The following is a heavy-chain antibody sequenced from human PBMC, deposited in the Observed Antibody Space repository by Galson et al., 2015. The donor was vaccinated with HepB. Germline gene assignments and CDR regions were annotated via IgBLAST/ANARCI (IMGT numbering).Heavy chain of an antibody. CDR1: GDSISSSNYY. CDR2: IYHRGDT. V-gene: IGHV4-39*02. D-gene: IGHD3/OR15-3a*01. Sequence: ETLPLTCTVSGDSISSSNYYWAWIRQPPGKGLEWIATIYHRGDTYYNPSLQHRVTISIDTSRNEFYLKVKSGTAADTAVYHCARDRYSHNLDAEYWGQGTLVTVSS. J-gene: IGHJ4*02. CDR3: ARDRYSHNLDAEY.